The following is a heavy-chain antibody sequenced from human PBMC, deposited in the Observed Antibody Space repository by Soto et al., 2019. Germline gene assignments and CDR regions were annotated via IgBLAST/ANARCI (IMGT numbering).Heavy chain of an antibody. Sequence: EVQLLESGGGLVQPGGSLRLSCAASGFTFSSYAMSWVRQAPGKGLEWVSAISGSGGSTYYADSVKGRFTISRDNSKNTLYLQMNSLRAEDTAVYYCAKDPIRFGGDQNWFDPWGQGTLVTVSS. CDR3: AKDPIRFGGDQNWFDP. CDR1: GFTFSSYA. J-gene: IGHJ5*02. CDR2: ISGSGGST. D-gene: IGHD4-17*01. V-gene: IGHV3-23*01.